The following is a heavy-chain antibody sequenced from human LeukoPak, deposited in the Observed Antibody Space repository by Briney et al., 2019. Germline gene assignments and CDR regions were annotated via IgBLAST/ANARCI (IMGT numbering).Heavy chain of an antibody. CDR2: INPNSGGT. V-gene: IGHV1-2*02. Sequence: ASVTVSCKASGYTFTGYYMHWVRQAPGQGLEWMGWINPNSGGTNYAQKFQGRVTMTRDTSISTAYMELSRLRSDDTAVYYCARPGLYNALSWFDPWGQGTLVTVSS. CDR3: ARPGLYNALSWFDP. D-gene: IGHD1-14*01. J-gene: IGHJ5*02. CDR1: GYTFTGYY.